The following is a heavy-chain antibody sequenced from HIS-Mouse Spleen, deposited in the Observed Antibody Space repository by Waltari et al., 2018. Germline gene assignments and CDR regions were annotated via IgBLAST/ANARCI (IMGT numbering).Heavy chain of an antibody. Sequence: QLQLQESGPGLVKPSETLSLTCTVSGGPISSSTYYGGWTRQPPGKGLEWIGSIYYSGSTYYNPSLKSRVTISVDTSKNQFSLKLSSVTAADTAVYYCAREIPYSSSWYDWYFDLWGRGTLVTVSS. CDR1: GGPISSSTYY. CDR2: IYYSGST. CDR3: AREIPYSSSWYDWYFDL. D-gene: IGHD6-13*01. V-gene: IGHV4-39*07. J-gene: IGHJ2*01.